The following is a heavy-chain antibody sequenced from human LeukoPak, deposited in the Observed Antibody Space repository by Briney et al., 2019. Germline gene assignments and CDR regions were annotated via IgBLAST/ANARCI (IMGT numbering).Heavy chain of an antibody. CDR2: INAGGINT. V-gene: IGHV3-23*01. CDR1: GFTFSNYA. Sequence: GGSLRLSCAASGFTFSNYAMIWVRQAPGKGLEWVSAINAGGINTYYADSVKGRFTISRDNSKNTLYLQMNSMTAEDTAVYYCAKLVETTNYWGQGTPVTVSS. J-gene: IGHJ4*02. D-gene: IGHD1-26*01. CDR3: AKLVETTNY.